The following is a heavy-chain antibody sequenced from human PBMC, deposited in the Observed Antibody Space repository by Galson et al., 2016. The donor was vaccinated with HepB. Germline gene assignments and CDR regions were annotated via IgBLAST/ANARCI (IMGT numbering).Heavy chain of an antibody. CDR3: ATNGDGYNYFLY. V-gene: IGHV3-30*03. Sequence: SLRLSCAASGFTFSTYGMHWVRQAPGKGLEWVALISYDGKSESYADSVKGRVTISRDNSKNTLYLQMHSLRGEDTAVYYCATNGDGYNYFLYWGQGTLVTVSS. CDR1: GFTFSTYG. D-gene: IGHD5-24*01. J-gene: IGHJ4*02. CDR2: ISYDGKSE.